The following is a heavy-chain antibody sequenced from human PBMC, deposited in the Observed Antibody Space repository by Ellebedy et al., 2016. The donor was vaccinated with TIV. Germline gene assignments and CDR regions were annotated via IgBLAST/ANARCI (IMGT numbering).Heavy chain of an antibody. J-gene: IGHJ6*02. V-gene: IGHV1-69*13. CDR1: GGTFSGYA. D-gene: IGHD3-3*01. CDR2: IIPIFGTA. CDR3: ARGITIFGVVIQSYYYYYGMDV. Sequence: SVKVSXXASGGTFSGYAISWVRQAPGQGLEWMGGIIPIFGTANYAQKFQGRVTITADESTSTAYMELSSLRSEDTAVYYCARGITIFGVVIQSYYYYYGMDVWGQGTTVTVSS.